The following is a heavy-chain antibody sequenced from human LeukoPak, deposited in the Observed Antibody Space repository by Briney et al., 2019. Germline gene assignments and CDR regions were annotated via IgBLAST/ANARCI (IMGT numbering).Heavy chain of an antibody. CDR1: GFTFSSYG. CDR2: IWYDGSNK. D-gene: IGHD6-19*01. V-gene: IGHV3-33*01. Sequence: GRSLRLSCAASGFTFSSYGMHWVRQAPGKGLEWVAVIWYDGSNKYYADSVKGRFTISRDNSKNTLYLQMNSLRAEDTAVYYCARAHSSGWSAPYYYGMDVWGQGTTVTVSS. J-gene: IGHJ6*02. CDR3: ARAHSSGWSAPYYYGMDV.